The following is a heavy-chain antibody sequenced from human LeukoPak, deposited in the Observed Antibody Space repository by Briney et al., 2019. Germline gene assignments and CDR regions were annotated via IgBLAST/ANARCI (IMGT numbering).Heavy chain of an antibody. V-gene: IGHV4-30-2*01. CDR2: IYHSGST. CDR1: GGSISSGGYS. Sequence: SETLSLTCAVSGGSISSGGYSWSWIRQPPGKGLEWIGYIYHSGSTYYNPSLESRVTISVDRSKNQFSLKLSSVTAADTAVYYCARAGSIYYYGMDVWGQGTTVTVSS. J-gene: IGHJ6*02. CDR3: ARAGSIYYYGMDV. D-gene: IGHD3-10*01.